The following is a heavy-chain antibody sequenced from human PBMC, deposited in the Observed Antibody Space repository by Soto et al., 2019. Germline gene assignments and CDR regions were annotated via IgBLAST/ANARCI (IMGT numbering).Heavy chain of an antibody. J-gene: IGHJ4*02. D-gene: IGHD1-1*01. Sequence: SETLSLTCTVSGDSISSGSYYWSWIRQHPGRGLEWIGYIYYSGSTYYNPSLKSRVTISIDTSKNQFSLKLSSVTAADTAVYYCATGTTEVDYWGQGTLVTVSS. V-gene: IGHV4-31*03. CDR2: IYYSGST. CDR1: GDSISSGSYY. CDR3: ATGTTEVDY.